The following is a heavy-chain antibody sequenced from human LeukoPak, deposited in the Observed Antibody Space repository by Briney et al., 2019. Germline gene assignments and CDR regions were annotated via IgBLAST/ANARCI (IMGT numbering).Heavy chain of an antibody. D-gene: IGHD3-3*01. Sequence: PGGSLRLSCAASGFAFSSHWMRWVRQAPGKGLVWVSHVKNDGSSTNYADSVRGRCTISRDNAKNTLYLQMNSLRAEDTAVYYCARGNDYWSGYIDYWGQGTLVTVSS. V-gene: IGHV3-74*01. CDR3: ARGNDYWSGYIDY. J-gene: IGHJ4*02. CDR2: VKNDGSST. CDR1: GFAFSSHW.